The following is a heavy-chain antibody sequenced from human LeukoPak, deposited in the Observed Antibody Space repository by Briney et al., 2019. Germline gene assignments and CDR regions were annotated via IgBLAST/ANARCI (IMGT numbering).Heavy chain of an antibody. CDR2: IKGDASAK. CDR3: ARDGVGALDY. V-gene: IGHV3-7*01. Sequence: GGCLRLSCAASGFIFSSYWMGWVRQAPGKGLEWVANIKGDASAKHNVDSVKGRSTISRDKADNSVYLQMNSLRVEDTAVYYCARDGVGALDYWGQGTLVTVSS. CDR1: GFIFSSYW. J-gene: IGHJ4*02. D-gene: IGHD1-26*01.